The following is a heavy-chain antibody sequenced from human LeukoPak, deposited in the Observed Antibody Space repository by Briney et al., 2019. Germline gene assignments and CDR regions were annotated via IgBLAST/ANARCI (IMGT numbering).Heavy chain of an antibody. CDR2: IYYSGST. Sequence: SETLSLTCTVSGGSISSYYWSWIRQPPGKGLEWIAYIYYSGSTNYNPSLKSRVTISVDTSKNQFSLKLSSVTAADTAVYYCAREGTVSYYGMDVWGQGTTVTVSS. J-gene: IGHJ6*02. V-gene: IGHV4-59*01. D-gene: IGHD4-17*01. CDR3: AREGTVSYYGMDV. CDR1: GGSISSYY.